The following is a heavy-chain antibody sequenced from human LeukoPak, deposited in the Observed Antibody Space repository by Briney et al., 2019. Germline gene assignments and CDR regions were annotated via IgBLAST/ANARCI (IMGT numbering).Heavy chain of an antibody. Sequence: PGRSLRLSCAASGFTFSSYGMHWVRQAPGKGLEWAAVVWYDGSNRYYADSVKGRFTISRDNSKNTLYLQMNRLRAEDTAVYYCARGSWVYCSGGSCYDSFDYWGQGTLVTVSS. J-gene: IGHJ4*02. CDR2: VWYDGSNR. CDR3: ARGSWVYCSGGSCYDSFDY. D-gene: IGHD2-15*01. V-gene: IGHV3-33*01. CDR1: GFTFSSYG.